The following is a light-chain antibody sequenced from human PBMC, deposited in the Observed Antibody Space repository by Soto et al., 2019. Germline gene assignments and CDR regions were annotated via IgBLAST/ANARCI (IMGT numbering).Light chain of an antibody. CDR1: SSDVCGYNY. Sequence: QSALTHPASVSGSPGQSITISCTGTSSDVCGYNYVSWYQQHPGKAPKLMIYDVSNRPSGVSNRFSGAKSVNTASLTISGLQAEDEADYYCSAYTGSSTSVVFGGGTKVTVL. CDR2: DVS. V-gene: IGLV2-14*01. J-gene: IGLJ2*01. CDR3: SAYTGSSTSVV.